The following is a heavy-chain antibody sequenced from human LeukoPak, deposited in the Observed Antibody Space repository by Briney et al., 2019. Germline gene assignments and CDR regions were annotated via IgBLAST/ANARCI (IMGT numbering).Heavy chain of an antibody. CDR2: IYHSGTT. Sequence: SETLSLTCTVSGGSINIGDYYWSWIRQPPGKGLECIGYIYHSGTTYYNPSLRSRVTISVDTSKNQFSLKLSSVTAADTAVYYCARHLAEGSYYYGMDVWGQGTTVTVSS. D-gene: IGHD3-10*01. J-gene: IGHJ6*02. CDR3: ARHLAEGSYYYGMDV. CDR1: GGSINIGDYY. V-gene: IGHV4-30-2*01.